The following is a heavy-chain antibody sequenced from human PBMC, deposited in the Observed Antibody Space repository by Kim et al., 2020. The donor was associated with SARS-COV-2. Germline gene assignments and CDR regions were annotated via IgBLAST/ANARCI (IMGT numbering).Heavy chain of an antibody. Sequence: GRFTISSDNSKNPLYLQMNSLRAEDTAVYYCARDYCSSTSCYVGYYFDYWGQGTLVTVSS. V-gene: IGHV3-30*07. D-gene: IGHD2-2*01. CDR3: ARDYCSSTSCYVGYYFDY. J-gene: IGHJ4*02.